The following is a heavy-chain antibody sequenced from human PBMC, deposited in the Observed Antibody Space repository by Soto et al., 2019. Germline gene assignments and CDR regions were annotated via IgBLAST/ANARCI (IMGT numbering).Heavy chain of an antibody. CDR3: AGDTGQQLGDYYYYYYMDV. D-gene: IGHD6-13*01. Sequence: QVQLVQSGAEVKKPGASVKVSCKASGYTFTSYGISWVRQAPGQGLEWMGWISAYNGNTNYAQKLQGRVTMTTDTPTSTAYMELRSLRSDDTAVYYCAGDTGQQLGDYYYYYYMDVWGKGTTVTVSS. CDR1: GYTFTSYG. CDR2: ISAYNGNT. J-gene: IGHJ6*03. V-gene: IGHV1-18*01.